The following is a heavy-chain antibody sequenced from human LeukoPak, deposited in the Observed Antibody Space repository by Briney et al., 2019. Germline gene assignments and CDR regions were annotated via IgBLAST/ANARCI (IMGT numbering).Heavy chain of an antibody. Sequence: SETLSLTCTVSGGSISSSSYYWGWIRQPPGKGLEWIGYIYYSGSTNYNPSLKSRVTISVDTSKNQFSLKLSSVTAADTAVYYCARTYYDFWSGYYVGYYYYYMDVWGKGTTVTVSS. CDR2: IYYSGST. D-gene: IGHD3-3*01. CDR1: GGSISSSSYY. CDR3: ARTYYDFWSGYYVGYYYYYMDV. V-gene: IGHV4-61*05. J-gene: IGHJ6*03.